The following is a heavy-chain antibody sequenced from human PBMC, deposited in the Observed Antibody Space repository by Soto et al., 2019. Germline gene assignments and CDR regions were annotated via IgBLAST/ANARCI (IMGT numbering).Heavy chain of an antibody. CDR2: IKQDGSEK. D-gene: IGHD1-26*01. CDR3: ASDGGDAPPFSVYYFPY. J-gene: IGHJ4*02. CDR1: GFTFSSYW. V-gene: IGHV3-7*01. Sequence: EVQLVESGGGLVQPGGSLRLSCAASGFTFSSYWMSWVRQAPGKGLEWVANIKQDGSEKYYVDSVKGRFTIPRDNAKNSLYLQMNSLRAEDTAVYYCASDGGDAPPFSVYYFPYWAQGTLVTVSS.